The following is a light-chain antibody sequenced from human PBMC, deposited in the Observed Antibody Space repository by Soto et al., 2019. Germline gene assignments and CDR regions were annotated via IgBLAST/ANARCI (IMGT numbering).Light chain of an antibody. CDR3: SSYTSSSTLVV. CDR2: DVS. CDR1: SSDVGGYNY. J-gene: IGLJ2*01. Sequence: QSALTQPASVSGSPGQSITISCTGTSSDVGGYNYVSWYQQHPGKAPKLMIYDVSNRPSGVSNRFSGSKSGNTASLTIYGLQAEDEADYYCSSYTSSSTLVVFGGGTKRTVL. V-gene: IGLV2-14*01.